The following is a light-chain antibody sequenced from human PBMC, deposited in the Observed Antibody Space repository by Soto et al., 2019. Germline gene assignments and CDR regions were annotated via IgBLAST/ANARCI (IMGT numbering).Light chain of an antibody. V-gene: IGKV1-9*01. CDR1: QGISSY. Sequence: DIQLTQSPSFLSASVGDRVTITCRASQGISSYLAWYQQKPGKAPKLLIYVASTLKSGVPSRFSGSGAGTEYTRTNSSLQPEDFATYYCQQLNSYPRVTFGGGTKVEIK. CDR2: VAS. J-gene: IGKJ4*01. CDR3: QQLNSYPRVT.